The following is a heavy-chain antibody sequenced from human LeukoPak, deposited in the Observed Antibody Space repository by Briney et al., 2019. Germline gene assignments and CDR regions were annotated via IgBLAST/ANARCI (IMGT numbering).Heavy chain of an antibody. CDR2: INHSGST. CDR1: GGSLSGYY. Sequence: NPSETLSLTCAVYGGSLSGYYWSWIRQPPGKGLEWIGEINHSGSTNYNPSLKSRVTISVDTSKNQFSLKLSSVTAADTAVYYCARHRRGITMVREHYRAYFDPWGQGTLVTVSS. CDR3: ARHRRGITMVREHYRAYFDP. J-gene: IGHJ5*02. V-gene: IGHV4-34*01. D-gene: IGHD3-10*01.